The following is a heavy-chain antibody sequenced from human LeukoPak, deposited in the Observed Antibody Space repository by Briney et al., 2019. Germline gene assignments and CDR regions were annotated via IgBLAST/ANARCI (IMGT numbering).Heavy chain of an antibody. CDR3: AKDMYGDDAFDI. V-gene: IGHV3-9*01. J-gene: IGHJ3*02. Sequence: GGSLRLSCAASGFTFDDYAMHWVRQALGKGLEWVSGISWNSGSIGYADSVKGRFTISRDNAKNSLYLQMNSLRAEDTALYYCAKDMYGDDAFDIWGQGTMVTVSS. D-gene: IGHD4-17*01. CDR2: ISWNSGSI. CDR1: GFTFDDYA.